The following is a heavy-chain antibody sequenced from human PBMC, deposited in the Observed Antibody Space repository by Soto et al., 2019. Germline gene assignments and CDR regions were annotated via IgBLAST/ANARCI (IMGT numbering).Heavy chain of an antibody. Sequence: SETLSLTCTVSGGSISSYYWSWARQPPGKGLEWIGYIYYSGSTNYNPSLKSRVTISVDTSKNQFSLKLSSVTAADTAVYYCARGSGYRPFDYWGQGTLVTVSS. D-gene: IGHD3-3*01. CDR1: GGSISSYY. V-gene: IGHV4-59*01. CDR3: ARGSGYRPFDY. J-gene: IGHJ4*02. CDR2: IYYSGST.